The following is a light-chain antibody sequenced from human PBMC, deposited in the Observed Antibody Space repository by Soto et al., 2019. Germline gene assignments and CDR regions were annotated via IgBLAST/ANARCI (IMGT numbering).Light chain of an antibody. CDR3: QQSFSTPWT. CDR2: GTS. V-gene: IGKV1-39*01. J-gene: IGKJ1*01. CDR1: QGISSY. Sequence: DIQMTQSPSSLSASVGDSVTITCRASQGISSYLNWYQQKLGKAPKLLIYGTSTLHSGVPSRFSGGASGMDFTLTISSLQPEDFATYFCQQSFSTPWTFGQGTQVE.